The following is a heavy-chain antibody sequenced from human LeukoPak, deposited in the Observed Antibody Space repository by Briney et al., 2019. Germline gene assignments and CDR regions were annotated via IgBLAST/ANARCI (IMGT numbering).Heavy chain of an antibody. V-gene: IGHV3-23*01. J-gene: IGHJ4*02. D-gene: IGHD6-13*01. CDR2: ISGSGGST. CDR1: GFTFDDYG. CDR3: AKVPQWSSFRFFDY. Sequence: PGGSLRLSCAASGFTFDDYGMSWVRQAPGKGLEWVSAISGSGGSTYYADSVKGRFTISRDNSKNTLYLQMNSLRAEDTAVYYCAKVPQWSSFRFFDYWGQGTLVTVSS.